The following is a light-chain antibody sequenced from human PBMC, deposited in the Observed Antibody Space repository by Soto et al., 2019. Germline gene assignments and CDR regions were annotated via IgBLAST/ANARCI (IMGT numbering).Light chain of an antibody. J-gene: IGKJ1*01. Sequence: ETVMTQSPATLSVSPGERATLSCRASQSVSSKLAWYQQKPGQAPRLLIYGESTRATGIPARFSGSGSGTEFTLIISSLQSEDFAVYYCQQYNNWPLWTFGQGTKVEIK. CDR2: GES. CDR1: QSVSSK. CDR3: QQYNNWPLWT. V-gene: IGKV3D-15*01.